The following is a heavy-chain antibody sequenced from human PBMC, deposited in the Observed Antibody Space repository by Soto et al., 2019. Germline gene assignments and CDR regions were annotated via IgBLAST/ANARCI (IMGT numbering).Heavy chain of an antibody. CDR3: AGSIGGAKGDFDY. J-gene: IGHJ4*02. CDR1: GGYVSSGSYY. Sequence: QVQLQESGPGLVKPSETLSLTCTVSGGYVSSGSYYWSWIRQPPAKGLEWIGYIYYSGSTNYIPSLKSRVTISVDTSKSQVSLKLSSVTAADTAVYYCAGSIGGAKGDFDYWGQGTLVTVSS. CDR2: IYYSGST. D-gene: IGHD1-26*01. V-gene: IGHV4-61*01.